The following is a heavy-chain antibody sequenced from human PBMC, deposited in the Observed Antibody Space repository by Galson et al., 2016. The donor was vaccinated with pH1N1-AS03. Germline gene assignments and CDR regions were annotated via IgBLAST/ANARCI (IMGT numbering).Heavy chain of an antibody. CDR3: AKDLGAQNY. Sequence: SLRLSCAASGLCFANYTMSWVRQAPGKGLQWVSAFSGSGGRTYYADSVRGRFTISRDDSNNKLFLQMDSLRVEDTALYYCAKDLGAQNYWGQGTLVTVSS. D-gene: IGHD3-16*01. CDR2: FSGSGGRT. J-gene: IGHJ4*02. CDR1: GLCFANYT. V-gene: IGHV3-23*01.